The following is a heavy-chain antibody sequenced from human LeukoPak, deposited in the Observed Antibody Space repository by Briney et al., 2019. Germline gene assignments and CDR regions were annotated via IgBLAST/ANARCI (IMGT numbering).Heavy chain of an antibody. J-gene: IGHJ5*02. V-gene: IGHV3-23*01. D-gene: IGHD4-17*01. CDR1: GFTFSSYA. CDR2: ISGSGGST. CDR3: AKDLTVTTHGWFDP. Sequence: GGSLGLSCAASGFTFSSYAMSWVRQAPGKGLEWVSAISGSGGSTYYADSVKGRFTISRDNSKNTLYLQMNSLRAEDTAVYYCAKDLTVTTHGWFDPWGQGTLVTVSS.